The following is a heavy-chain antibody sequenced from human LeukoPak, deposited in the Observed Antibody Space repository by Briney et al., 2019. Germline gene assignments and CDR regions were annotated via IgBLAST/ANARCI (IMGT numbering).Heavy chain of an antibody. J-gene: IGHJ6*02. CDR2: ISYDGSNK. CDR1: GFTFSSYG. Sequence: GGSLRLSCAASGFTFSSYGMHWVRQAPGKGLEWVAVISYDGSNKYYADSVKGRFTISRDNSKTTLYLQMTSLRAEDTAVYYCAKMVRGVGYYGMDVWDQGTTVTVSS. D-gene: IGHD3-10*01. CDR3: AKMVRGVGYYGMDV. V-gene: IGHV3-30*18.